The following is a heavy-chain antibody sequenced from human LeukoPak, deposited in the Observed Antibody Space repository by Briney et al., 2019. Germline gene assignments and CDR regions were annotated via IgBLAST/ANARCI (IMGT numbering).Heavy chain of an antibody. CDR3: AKVHLRITMVRGVLDY. J-gene: IGHJ4*02. CDR2: ISWNSGSI. V-gene: IGHV3-9*01. Sequence: PGGSLRLSCAASGFTFDDYAMHWVRQAPGKGLEWVSGISWNSGSIGYADSVKGRFTISRDNAKNSLYLQMNSLRAEDTAVYYCAKVHLRITMVRGVLDYWGQGTLVTVSS. CDR1: GFTFDDYA. D-gene: IGHD3-10*01.